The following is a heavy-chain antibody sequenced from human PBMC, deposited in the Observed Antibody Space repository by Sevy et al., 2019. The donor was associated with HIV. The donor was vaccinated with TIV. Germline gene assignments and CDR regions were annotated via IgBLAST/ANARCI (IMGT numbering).Heavy chain of an antibody. CDR2: INQDGGTK. CDR3: EREQITGAKPDYFDY. D-gene: IGHD1-7*01. J-gene: IGHJ4*02. Sequence: GGSLRLSCAVSGFTFSNYWMSWVRQAPGKGLECVANINQDGGTKYYLDSVKGRFFVSRDNAKNSLYLQMDSLRAEDTAVYYCEREQITGAKPDYFDYWGQGTLVTVSS. V-gene: IGHV3-7*01. CDR1: GFTFSNYW.